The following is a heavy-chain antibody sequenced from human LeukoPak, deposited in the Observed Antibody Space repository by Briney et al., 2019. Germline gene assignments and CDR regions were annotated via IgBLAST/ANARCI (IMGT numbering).Heavy chain of an antibody. CDR3: ARDDRIAGAGDPFDY. J-gene: IGHJ4*02. D-gene: IGHD6-13*01. V-gene: IGHV1-46*01. CDR1: GYIFTSYY. CDR2: INPSGVNT. Sequence: ASVKVSCKASGYIFTSYYMHWVRQPPGQGLEWMGIINPSGVNTNYAQRFQGRVTMTTDTSTSTVYMELSSLRSEDTAVYYCARDDRIAGAGDPFDYWGQGTLVTVSS.